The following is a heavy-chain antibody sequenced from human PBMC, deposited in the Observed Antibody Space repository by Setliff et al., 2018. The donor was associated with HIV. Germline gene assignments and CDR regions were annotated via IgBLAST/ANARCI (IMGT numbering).Heavy chain of an antibody. J-gene: IGHJ1*01. V-gene: IGHV1-2*04. CDR2: INPNSGGT. CDR1: GYTFTGYY. D-gene: IGHD6-13*01. CDR3: ARDGYSSSWSRGEYFQH. Sequence: ASVKVSCKASGYTFTGYYMHWVRQAPGQGLEWMGWINPNSGGTNYAQKFQGWVTMTRDTSISTAYMELSRLRSVDTAVYYCARDGYSSSWSRGEYFQHWGQGTLVTVSS.